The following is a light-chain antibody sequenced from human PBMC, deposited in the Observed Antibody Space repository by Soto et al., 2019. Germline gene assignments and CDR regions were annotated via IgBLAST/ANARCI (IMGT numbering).Light chain of an antibody. CDR3: QQYVSSPLT. J-gene: IGKJ4*01. V-gene: IGKV3-20*01. CDR2: GAS. Sequence: EIVLTQSPGTLSLSPGERATLSCRASQSVTSSYLAWYQQKSGQAPRLLIYGASNRATGIPDRFSGSGSGTDFTLTISRLEPEDFAVYYCQQYVSSPLTFGGGTKVEIK. CDR1: QSVTSSY.